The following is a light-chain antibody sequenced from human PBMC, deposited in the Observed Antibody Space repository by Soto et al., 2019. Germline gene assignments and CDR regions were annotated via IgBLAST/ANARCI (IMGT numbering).Light chain of an antibody. V-gene: IGKV3-11*01. CDR3: QQLHMLPIT. J-gene: IGKJ5*01. CDR2: DAY. CDR1: QSFRGL. Sequence: EVVLTQSPVTLSLSPGERATISCRASQSFRGLLAWYQQKPGQPPRLPTYDAYNRATGIPPRFSGSGSGTDFNLTISSLEPEDSAVYYCQQLHMLPITFGQGTRLEIK.